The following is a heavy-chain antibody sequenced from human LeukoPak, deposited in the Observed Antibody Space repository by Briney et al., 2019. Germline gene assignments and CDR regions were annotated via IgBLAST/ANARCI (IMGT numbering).Heavy chain of an antibody. Sequence: SETLSLTCAVYGGSFYGGSFSGYYWSWIRQPPEKGLEWIGEINHSGSTNYNPSFKSRVTISVDTSKNQFSLKLSSVTAADTAVYYCARVIRSGSFDGMVDYWGQGTLVTVSS. D-gene: IGHD1-26*01. CDR1: GGSFSGYY. J-gene: IGHJ4*02. CDR2: INHSGST. V-gene: IGHV4-34*01. CDR3: ARVIRSGSFDGMVDY.